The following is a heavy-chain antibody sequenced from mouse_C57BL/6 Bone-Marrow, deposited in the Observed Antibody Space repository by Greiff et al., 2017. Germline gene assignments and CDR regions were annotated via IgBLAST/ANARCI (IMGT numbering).Heavy chain of an antibody. Sequence: VQLQQSGAELVRPGASVKLSCTASGFNIKDDYMHWVKQRPEQGLEWIGWIDPENGDTEYASKFQGKATITADTSSNTAYLQLSSLTSEDTAVYYCTPYGLDYRGQGTTLTVSS. CDR1: GFNIKDDY. CDR3: TPYGLDY. J-gene: IGHJ2*01. CDR2: IDPENGDT. V-gene: IGHV14-4*01. D-gene: IGHD1-1*02.